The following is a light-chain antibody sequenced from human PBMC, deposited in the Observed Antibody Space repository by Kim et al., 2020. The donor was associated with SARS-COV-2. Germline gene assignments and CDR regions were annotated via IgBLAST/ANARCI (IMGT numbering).Light chain of an antibody. CDR3: AAWDDSLSVV. V-gene: IGLV1-47*01. CDR1: SSNIGSNY. Sequence: ELTQPPSASGTPGQRVTISCSGSSSNIGSNYVYWYQQLPGTAPKLLIYRNNQRPSGVPERFSGSKSGTSASLAISGLRSEDEADYYCAAWDDSLSVVFGGGTQLTVL. CDR2: RNN. J-gene: IGLJ2*01.